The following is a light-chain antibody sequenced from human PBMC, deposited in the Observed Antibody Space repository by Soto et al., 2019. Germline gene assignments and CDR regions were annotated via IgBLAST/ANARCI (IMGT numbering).Light chain of an antibody. V-gene: IGLV2-14*01. Sequence: QSALTRPASVSGSPGQSITISCAGTMRDVGAYNLVSWYQQHPGRAPQLIIYEVRNRPSGISFRFSGSKSGNTASLTISGLQAEDEADYYCSSYTSKSSLIFGGGTKHRP. J-gene: IGLJ2*01. CDR1: MRDVGAYNL. CDR2: EVR. CDR3: SSYTSKSSLI.